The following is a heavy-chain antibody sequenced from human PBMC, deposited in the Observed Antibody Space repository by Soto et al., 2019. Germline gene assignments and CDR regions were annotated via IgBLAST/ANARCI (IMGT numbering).Heavy chain of an antibody. Sequence: QVQLQESGPGLVKPSETLSLTCTVSGGSVSSGSYYWSWIRQPPGKGLEWIGYIYYSGSTNYNPSRKGRVHISVDKAKNQSSLKLSSVTPADTAVYYCARDRRAVAGTGRYYYYGMDVWGQGTKVTVSS. CDR2: IYYSGST. CDR1: GGSVSSGSYY. CDR3: ARDRRAVAGTGRYYYYGMDV. J-gene: IGHJ6*01. V-gene: IGHV4-61*01. D-gene: IGHD6-19*01.